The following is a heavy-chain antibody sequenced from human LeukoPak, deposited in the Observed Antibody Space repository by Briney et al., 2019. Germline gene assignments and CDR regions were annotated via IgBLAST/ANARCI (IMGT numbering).Heavy chain of an antibody. V-gene: IGHV1-18*01. CDR1: GYTFTSYG. CDR2: ISAYKGNT. J-gene: IGHJ4*02. CDR3: ARGMGITIFGVVIIQAFDY. D-gene: IGHD3-3*01. Sequence: ASVKVSCKASGYTFTSYGISWVRQAPGQGLEWMGWISAYKGNTNCAQKLQGRVTMTTDTSMSTAYMELRRLRSDDTAVYYCARGMGITIFGVVIIQAFDYWGQGTLVTVSS.